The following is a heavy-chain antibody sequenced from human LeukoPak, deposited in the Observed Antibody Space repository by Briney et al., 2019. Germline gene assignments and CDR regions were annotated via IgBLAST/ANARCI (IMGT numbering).Heavy chain of an antibody. Sequence: GGSLRLSCAASGFTFRTYSMNWVRQAPGKGLEWVSSISSSSSYIYYADSVKGRFTISRDNAKNSLYLQMNGLRAEDTAVYYCARDGVSVVPAEYLTFDYWGQGTLVTVSS. CDR3: ARDGVSVVPAEYLTFDY. V-gene: IGHV3-21*06. D-gene: IGHD2-2*01. CDR2: ISSSSSYI. CDR1: GFTFRTYS. J-gene: IGHJ4*02.